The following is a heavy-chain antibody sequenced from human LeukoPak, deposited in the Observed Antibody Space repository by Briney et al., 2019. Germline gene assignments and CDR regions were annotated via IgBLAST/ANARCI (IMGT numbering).Heavy chain of an antibody. J-gene: IGHJ4*02. D-gene: IGHD3-16*02. CDR3: ARSYYVWGSYRNSPTIDY. V-gene: IGHV4-30-4*01. Sequence: PSETLSLTCSVSGGSIKSGDYDWTWIRQPPGKGLEWIGNIKYIGGANHNPFLKSRVTILIDTFKNQFSLKLSSVTATDTAVYYCARSYYVWGSYRNSPTIDYWGQGTPVVVSS. CDR2: IKYIGGA. CDR1: GGSIKSGDYD.